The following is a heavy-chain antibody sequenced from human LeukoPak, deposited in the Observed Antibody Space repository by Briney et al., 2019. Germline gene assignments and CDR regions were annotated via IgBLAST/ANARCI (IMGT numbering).Heavy chain of an antibody. CDR2: LIPIFGTA. Sequence: SVKVSCMASGDTFSISAISWVRQAPGQRHECMGGLIPIFGTAHYAQKYQGGVSITADESTSTAYMELSSLRSEDAAVYFCASHGAYYGSRSYYPRPFDYWGQGTLVTVSS. D-gene: IGHD3-10*01. V-gene: IGHV1-69*13. CDR3: ASHGAYYGSRSYYPRPFDY. CDR1: GDTFSISA. J-gene: IGHJ4*02.